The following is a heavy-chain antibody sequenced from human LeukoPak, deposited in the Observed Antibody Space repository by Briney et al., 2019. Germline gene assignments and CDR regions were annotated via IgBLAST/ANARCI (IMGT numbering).Heavy chain of an antibody. CDR2: INHSGST. CDR3: ARRRAPRSTRQYYYYYMDV. D-gene: IGHD2-2*01. CDR1: GGSFSGYY. J-gene: IGHJ6*03. V-gene: IGHV4-34*01. Sequence: PSETLSLTCAVYGGSFSGYYWSWIRQPPGKGLEWSGEINHSGSTNYNPSLKSRVTISVDTSKNQFSLKLSSVTAADTAVYYCARRRAPRSTRQYYYYYMDVWGKGTTVTVSS.